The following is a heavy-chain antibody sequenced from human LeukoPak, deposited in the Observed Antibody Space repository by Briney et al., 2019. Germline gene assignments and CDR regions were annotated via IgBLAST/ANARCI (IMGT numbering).Heavy chain of an antibody. CDR1: GGSISSYY. CDR3: ARDLLSVRGNFDY. D-gene: IGHD3-10*01. J-gene: IGHJ4*02. CDR2: IYTSGST. V-gene: IGHV4-4*07. Sequence: ETLSLTCTXSGGSISSYYWSWIRQPAGKGLEWIGRIYTSGSTNYNPSLKSRVTMSVDTSQNQFSLKLSSVTAADTAVYYCARDLLSVRGNFDYWGQGTLVTVSS.